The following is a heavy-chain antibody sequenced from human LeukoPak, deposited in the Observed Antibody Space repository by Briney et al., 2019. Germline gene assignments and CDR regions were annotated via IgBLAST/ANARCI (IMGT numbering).Heavy chain of an antibody. CDR3: ARDKGSGSYRLFDY. V-gene: IGHV4-61*02. Sequence: SETLSLTCTVSGGSISSSSYYWSWIRQPAGKGLEWIGRIYTSGSTNYNPSLKSRVTMSVDTSKNQFSLKLSSVTAADTAVYYCARDKGSGSYRLFDYWGQGTLVTVSS. CDR1: GGSISSSSYY. CDR2: IYTSGST. J-gene: IGHJ4*02. D-gene: IGHD1-26*01.